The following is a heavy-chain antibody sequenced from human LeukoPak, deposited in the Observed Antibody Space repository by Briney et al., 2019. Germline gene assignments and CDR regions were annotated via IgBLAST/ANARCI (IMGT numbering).Heavy chain of an antibody. V-gene: IGHV1-2*02. D-gene: IGHD2-15*01. CDR2: INPNSGGT. J-gene: IGHJ4*02. CDR3: AREREGYCSGGSCYDYFDY. CDR1: GYTFTSYD. Sequence: ASVKVSCKASGYTFTSYDINWVRQATGQGLEWMGWINPNSGGTNYALKFQGRVTMTRDTSISTAYMELSRLRSDDTAVYYCAREREGYCSGGSCYDYFDYWGQGTLVTVSS.